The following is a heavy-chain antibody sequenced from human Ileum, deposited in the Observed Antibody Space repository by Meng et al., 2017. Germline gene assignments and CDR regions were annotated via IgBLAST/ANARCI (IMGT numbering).Heavy chain of an antibody. J-gene: IGHJ4*02. CDR1: GYTFTTND. V-gene: IGHV1-8*01. CDR2: VSPSSGNT. D-gene: IGHD3-16*01. Sequence: QVQLWQSGAEMKTPGASMKVSCKASGYTFTTNDINWVRQAPGQGLEWMGWVSPSSGNTHYAQKFQGRVTMTRDISISTVYMELTSLKSDDTAVYYCARGVGDLGDYWGQGTLVTVSS. CDR3: ARGVGDLGDY.